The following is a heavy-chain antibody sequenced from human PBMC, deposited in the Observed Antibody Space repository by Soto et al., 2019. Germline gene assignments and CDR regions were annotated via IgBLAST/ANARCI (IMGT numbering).Heavy chain of an antibody. V-gene: IGHV4-59*01. CDR2: IYYSGST. J-gene: IGHJ4*02. Sequence: NPSETLSLTCTVSGGSISSYYWSWIRQPPGKGLEWIGYIYYSGSTNYNPSLKSRVTISVDTSKDQFSLKLSSVTAADTAVYYCARGKYSSSWYYFDYWGQGTLVTVSS. CDR1: GGSISSYY. CDR3: ARGKYSSSWYYFDY. D-gene: IGHD6-13*01.